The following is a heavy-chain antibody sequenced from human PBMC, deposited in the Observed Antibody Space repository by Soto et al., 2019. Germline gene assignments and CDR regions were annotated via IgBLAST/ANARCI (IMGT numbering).Heavy chain of an antibody. J-gene: IGHJ6*02. CDR2: ISHDGRNE. D-gene: IGHD6-19*01. V-gene: IGHV3-30*18. CDR3: AQMVVAVADNYYYYYGLHV. Sequence: QVQLVESGGGVVQPGRSLRLSCAASGFTFSNFGMHWVRQAPGKGLEWVAVISHDGRNEYYADSVQGRFTVSRDNSKNTLYLQMHSLRPEDTAVYYCAQMVVAVADNYYYYYGLHVWGQGTTVTVSS. CDR1: GFTFSNFG.